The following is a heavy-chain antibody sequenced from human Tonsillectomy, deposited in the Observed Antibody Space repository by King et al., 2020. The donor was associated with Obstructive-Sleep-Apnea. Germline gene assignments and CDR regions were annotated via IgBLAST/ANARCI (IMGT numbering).Heavy chain of an antibody. J-gene: IGHJ4*02. Sequence: EVQLVESGGGLVKPGGSLRLSCAASGFTFSSYSMNWVRQAPGKGLEWVSSISSSSSYIYYADSVKGRFTISRDNAKNSLYLQMNSLRAEDTAVYYCARDPGYCSGGSCYSEGYFDYWGQGTLVTVSS. CDR3: ARDPGYCSGGSCYSEGYFDY. D-gene: IGHD2-15*01. CDR1: GFTFSSYS. V-gene: IGHV3-21*01. CDR2: ISSSSSYI.